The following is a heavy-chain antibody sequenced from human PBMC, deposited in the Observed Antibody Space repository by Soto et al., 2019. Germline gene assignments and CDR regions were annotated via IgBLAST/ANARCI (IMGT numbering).Heavy chain of an antibody. CDR3: ARPRYSTTWYPFDH. D-gene: IGHD6-13*01. V-gene: IGHV5-51*01. J-gene: IGHJ4*02. Sequence: GESLKISCQGSGYNVATYWVAWVRQMPGKGLEWMGIVYPGDSRTTYSPSFQGQVTISADKSIDTAYLHWSSLKASDTAMYYCARPRYSTTWYPFDHWGQGTLVTVSS. CDR2: VYPGDSRT. CDR1: GYNVATYW.